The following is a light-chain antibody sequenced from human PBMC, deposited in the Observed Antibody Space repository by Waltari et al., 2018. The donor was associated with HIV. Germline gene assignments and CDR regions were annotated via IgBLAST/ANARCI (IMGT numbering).Light chain of an antibody. CDR3: YSTESSGTHRV. CDR2: EDI. J-gene: IGLJ3*02. CDR1: PLPTKY. Sequence: SYELTQPPSVSVSPGQTARITCPGAPLPTKYAHWYQQKAGQAPVLVIYEDIKRPSGIPERFSGSSSGTVAILTISGAQVEDEADYYCYSTESSGTHRVFGGGTKLTVL. V-gene: IGLV3-10*01.